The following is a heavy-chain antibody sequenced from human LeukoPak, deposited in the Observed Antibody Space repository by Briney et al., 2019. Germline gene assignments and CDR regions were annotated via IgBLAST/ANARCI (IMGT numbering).Heavy chain of an antibody. D-gene: IGHD2/OR15-2a*01. J-gene: IGHJ2*01. CDR2: ISAGGGST. Sequence: GGSLRLSCAVSGFTFSTYAMSWVRQAPGKGLEWVSAISAGGGSTYYADSVRGWFTISRDNSKSTLYLQMNSLRAEDTAAYYCAKSPRIGSNWYFDLWGRGTLVTVSS. V-gene: IGHV3-23*01. CDR3: AKSPRIGSNWYFDL. CDR1: GFTFSTYA.